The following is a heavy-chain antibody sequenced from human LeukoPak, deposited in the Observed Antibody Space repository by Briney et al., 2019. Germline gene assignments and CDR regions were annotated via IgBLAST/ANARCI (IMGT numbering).Heavy chain of an antibody. CDR1: GYSFTSYL. Sequence: GESLKISCKGSGYSFTSYLIGWVRQMPGKGLEWMGIIDPGDSDTRYSPSFQGQVTISADKSISTAYLQWSSLKASDTAMYYCARTPDCSSTSCFDAFDIWGQGTMVTVSS. D-gene: IGHD2-2*01. V-gene: IGHV5-51*01. CDR3: ARTPDCSSTSCFDAFDI. CDR2: IDPGDSDT. J-gene: IGHJ3*02.